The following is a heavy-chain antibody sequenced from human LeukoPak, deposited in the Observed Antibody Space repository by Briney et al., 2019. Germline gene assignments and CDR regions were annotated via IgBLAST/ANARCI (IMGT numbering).Heavy chain of an antibody. CDR2: IYYSGNT. D-gene: IGHD1-26*01. J-gene: IGHJ4*02. V-gene: IGHV4-39*01. CDR1: GVSISSSNSY. Sequence: SETLSLTCTVSGVSISSSNSYWGWIRQPPGKGLEWIGSIYYSGNTYYNASLKSQVSISIDTSKNQFSLRLTSVTAADTAVYYCASGASGSYHYFDYWGQGTLVTVSS. CDR3: ASGASGSYHYFDY.